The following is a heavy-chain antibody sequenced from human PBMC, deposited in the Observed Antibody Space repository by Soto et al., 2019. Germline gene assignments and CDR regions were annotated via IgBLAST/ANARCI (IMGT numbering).Heavy chain of an antibody. V-gene: IGHV4-31*03. CDR1: GGSISSGGYY. Sequence: QVQLQESGPGLVKPSQTLSLTCTVSGGSISSGGYYWSWIRQHPGRGLEWIGYISYSGSTYYSPSLESRVTISVDPSKNQFSLKLRPVTAADTAVYYCARDHSTGWGNFDYWGQGTLVTVSS. J-gene: IGHJ4*02. CDR3: ARDHSTGWGNFDY. D-gene: IGHD6-19*01. CDR2: ISYSGST.